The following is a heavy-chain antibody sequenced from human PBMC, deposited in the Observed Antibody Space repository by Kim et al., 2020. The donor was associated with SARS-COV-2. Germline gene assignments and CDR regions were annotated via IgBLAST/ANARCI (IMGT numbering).Heavy chain of an antibody. CDR3: ARHPRRWLQPPYYYYYGMDV. V-gene: IGHV4-59*08. Sequence: SETLSLTCTVSGGSISSYYWSWIRQPPWKGLEWIGYIYYSGSTNYNPSLKSRVTISVDTSKNQFSLKLSSVTAADTAVYYCARHPRRWLQPPYYYYYGMDVWGQGTTVTVSS. J-gene: IGHJ6*02. CDR1: GGSISSYY. D-gene: IGHD5-12*01. CDR2: IYYSGST.